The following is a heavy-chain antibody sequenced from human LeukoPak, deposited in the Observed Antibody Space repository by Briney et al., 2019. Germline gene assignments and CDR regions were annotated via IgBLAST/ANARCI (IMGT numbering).Heavy chain of an antibody. CDR3: ARELGYCSSTSCYGFDY. Sequence: ASVKVSCKASGYTFTSYGISWVRQAPGQGLEWMGWISAYNGNTNYAQKLQGRVTITADKSTSTAYMELSSLRSEDTAVYYCARELGYCSSTSCYGFDYWGQGTLVTVSS. D-gene: IGHD2-2*01. CDR2: ISAYNGNT. CDR1: GYTFTSYG. J-gene: IGHJ4*02. V-gene: IGHV1-18*01.